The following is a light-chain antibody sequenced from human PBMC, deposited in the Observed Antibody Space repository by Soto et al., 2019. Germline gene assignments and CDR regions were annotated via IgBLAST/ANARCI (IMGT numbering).Light chain of an antibody. Sequence: EIVLTQSPATLSLSPGERATLSCRTSQTIRGLLNWYQQRPGQAPRLLIYDTSNRASDIPARFSGSCSGTDFILTISSLDPEDFGVYFCQQRHNWPISFGQWTRLDIK. CDR3: QQRHNWPIS. CDR1: QTIRGL. J-gene: IGKJ5*01. CDR2: DTS. V-gene: IGKV3-11*01.